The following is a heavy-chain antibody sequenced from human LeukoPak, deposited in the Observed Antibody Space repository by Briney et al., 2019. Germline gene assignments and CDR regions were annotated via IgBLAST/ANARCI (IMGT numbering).Heavy chain of an antibody. CDR1: GGTFSSYA. Sequence: ASVKVSCKASGGTFSSYAISWVRQAPGQGLEWMGGIIPIFGTANYAQKFQGRVTITADESTSTAYMELSSLRSEDTAVYYCAGPPPHSSGWYGYYWGQGTLVTVSS. CDR3: AGPPPHSSGWYGYY. V-gene: IGHV1-69*13. D-gene: IGHD6-19*01. CDR2: IIPIFGTA. J-gene: IGHJ4*02.